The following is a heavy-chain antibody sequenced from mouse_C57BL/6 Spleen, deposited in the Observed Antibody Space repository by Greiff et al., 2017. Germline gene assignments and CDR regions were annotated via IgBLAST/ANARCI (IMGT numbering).Heavy chain of an antibody. CDR1: GFTFSDYG. D-gene: IGHD1-1*01. CDR3: ARGGNYYGSSYTWLAY. J-gene: IGHJ3*01. CDR2: ISSGSSTI. Sequence: DVHLVESGGGLVKPGGSLKLSCAASGFTFSDYGMHWVRQAPEKGLEWVAYISSGSSTIYYADTVKGRFTISRDNAKNTLFLQMTSLRSEDTAMXYCARGGNYYGSSYTWLAYWGQGTLVTVSA. V-gene: IGHV5-17*01.